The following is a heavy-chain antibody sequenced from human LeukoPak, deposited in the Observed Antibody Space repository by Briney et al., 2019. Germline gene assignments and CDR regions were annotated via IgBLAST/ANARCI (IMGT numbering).Heavy chain of an antibody. J-gene: IGHJ6*02. D-gene: IGHD2-21*02. CDR2: IWYDGSNK. CDR3: ARSSDPTGDYYYGMDV. V-gene: IGHV3-33*01. Sequence: GSLRLSCAASGFTFSSYGMHWVRQAPGKGLEWVAVIWYDGSNKYYADSVKGRFTISRDNSKNTLYLQMNSLRAEDTAVYYCARSSDPTGDYYYGMDVWGQGTTVTVSS. CDR1: GFTFSSYG.